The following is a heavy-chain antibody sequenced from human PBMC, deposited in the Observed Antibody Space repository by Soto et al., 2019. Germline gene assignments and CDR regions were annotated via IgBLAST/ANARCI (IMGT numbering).Heavy chain of an antibody. Sequence: SETLSLTCTVSGGSINSGGYYWSWMRQYPGKGLEWMGYIYYSGSTYYSPSLKSRLIISVDTSKNQFSLKLTSVTAADTAVYYCARKVQGYHDVFDIWGQGTMVTVSS. J-gene: IGHJ3*02. CDR3: ARKVQGYHDVFDI. CDR2: IYYSGST. CDR1: GGSINSGGYY. D-gene: IGHD1-1*01. V-gene: IGHV4-31*03.